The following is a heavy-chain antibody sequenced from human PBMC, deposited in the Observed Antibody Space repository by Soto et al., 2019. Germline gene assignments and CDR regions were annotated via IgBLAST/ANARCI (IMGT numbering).Heavy chain of an antibody. V-gene: IGHV3-23*01. J-gene: IGHJ6*03. D-gene: IGHD3-3*01. CDR3: AKGVDGFLPYYYMDG. Sequence: PGGSLRLSCAASGFTFSSYAMSWVRQAPGKGLEWVSAISGSGGSTYYADSVKGRFTISRDDSKNTLYLQMNSLRAEDTAVYYCAKGVDGFLPYYYMDGWGKGTTVTVSS. CDR1: GFTFSSYA. CDR2: ISGSGGST.